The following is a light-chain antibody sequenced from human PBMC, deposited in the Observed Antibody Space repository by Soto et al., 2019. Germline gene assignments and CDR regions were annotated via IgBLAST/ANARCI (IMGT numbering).Light chain of an antibody. V-gene: IGKV3-15*01. J-gene: IGKJ1*01. CDR1: QNISSY. CDR2: GAS. Sequence: IVLAQSPAPLSSFPGDRATLSCKASQNISSYLDWYQQKPGQAPRLLIYGASTRATGIPARFSGSGSGTEFTLTISSLQSEDFAVYYCQQYNNWPLTFGQGTKVDIK. CDR3: QQYNNWPLT.